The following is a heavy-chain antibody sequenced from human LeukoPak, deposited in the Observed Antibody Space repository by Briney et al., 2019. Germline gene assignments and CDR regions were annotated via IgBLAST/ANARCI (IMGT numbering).Heavy chain of an antibody. Sequence: GGSLRLSCAASGFTLDDYGMSWVRQAPGKGLGWVSGICWSGSSAGYADSVKGRFTISIDNAKNSLYLQLNSLRAEDTAFYYCARDRASGWYRGAYDYWGQGTLVTVSS. D-gene: IGHD6-19*01. CDR1: GFTLDDYG. CDR3: ARDRASGWYRGAYDY. CDR2: ICWSGSSA. V-gene: IGHV3-20*04. J-gene: IGHJ4*02.